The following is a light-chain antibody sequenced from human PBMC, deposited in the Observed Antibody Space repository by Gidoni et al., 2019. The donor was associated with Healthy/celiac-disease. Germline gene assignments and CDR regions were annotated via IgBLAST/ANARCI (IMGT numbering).Light chain of an antibody. CDR1: QSVSSSY. CDR3: QQYGSSPQT. Sequence: IVLTQSPGTLSLSPGERATLSCRASQSVSSSYLAWYQQKPGQAPRLLIYGASSRATGIPDRFSGSGSVTDFTLTISRLEPEDFAVYYCQQYGSSPQTFGQGTKLEIK. CDR2: GAS. V-gene: IGKV3-20*01. J-gene: IGKJ2*01.